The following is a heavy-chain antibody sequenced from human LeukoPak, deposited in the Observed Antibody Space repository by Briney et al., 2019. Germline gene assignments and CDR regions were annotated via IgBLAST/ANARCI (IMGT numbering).Heavy chain of an antibody. Sequence: GGSLRLSCAASGFTFSSYSMNWVRQAPGKGLEWVSYISSSSSTIYYADSVKGRFTISRDNAKNSLHLQMNSLRAEDTAVYYCARDANGIVVVIDDAFDIWGQGTMVTVSS. D-gene: IGHD3-22*01. CDR3: ARDANGIVVVIDDAFDI. J-gene: IGHJ3*02. CDR1: GFTFSSYS. V-gene: IGHV3-48*01. CDR2: ISSSSSTI.